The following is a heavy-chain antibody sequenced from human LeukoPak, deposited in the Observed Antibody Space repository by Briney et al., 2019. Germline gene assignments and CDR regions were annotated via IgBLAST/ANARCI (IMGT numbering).Heavy chain of an antibody. CDR1: GGSITSYS. J-gene: IGHJ5*02. Sequence: SETLSLTCTVSGGSITSYSWNWIRQPPGKALEWIGYIYYSGSTSYNPSVKSRVTISVDAAKNQFSLKLSSVTAADTAVYYCARGRYFYDSSGYPYNWFDPWGQGTLVTVSS. CDR3: ARGRYFYDSSGYPYNWFDP. D-gene: IGHD3-22*01. CDR2: IYYSGST. V-gene: IGHV4-59*01.